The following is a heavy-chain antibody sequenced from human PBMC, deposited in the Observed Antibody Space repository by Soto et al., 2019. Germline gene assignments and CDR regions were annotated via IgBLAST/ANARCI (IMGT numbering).Heavy chain of an antibody. CDR3: ARPKDYGEFDY. J-gene: IGHJ4*02. D-gene: IGHD4-17*01. CDR1: GGTFSSYT. Sequence: ASVKVSCKASGGTFSSYTISWVRQAPGQGLEWMGRIIPILGIANYAQKFQGRVTITADKSTSTAYMELSSLRSEDTAVYYCARPKDYGEFDYWGQGTLVTVSS. V-gene: IGHV1-69*02. CDR2: IIPILGIA.